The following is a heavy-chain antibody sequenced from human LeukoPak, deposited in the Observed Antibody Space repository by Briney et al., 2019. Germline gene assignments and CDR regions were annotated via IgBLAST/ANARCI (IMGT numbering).Heavy chain of an antibody. V-gene: IGHV4-61*02. CDR3: AREPGTMVRGCRRGYDDYYYYMDV. J-gene: IGHJ6*03. Sequence: SETLPLTCTVSGGSISSGSYYWSWIRQPAGKGLEWIGRIYSSVSTNYNPSLKSRVTVSVDTAKNQFSLKLSSVTAAESAVYYCAREPGTMVRGCRRGYDDYYYYMDVWGKGTTVTISS. CDR2: IYSSVST. D-gene: IGHD3-10*01. CDR1: GGSISSGSYY.